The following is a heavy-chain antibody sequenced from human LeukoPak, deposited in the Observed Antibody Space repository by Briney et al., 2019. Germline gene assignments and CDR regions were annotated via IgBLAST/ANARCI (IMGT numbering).Heavy chain of an antibody. CDR3: AVWGSYRYTGQNDY. Sequence: PSETLSLTCTVSGGSISSISYYWGWIRQPPGRGLECIGTIYYSGSTYYNPSLKSRVTISVDTSKNQFSLKLSSVTAADTAVYYCAVWGSYRYTGQNDYWGQGTLVTVSS. D-gene: IGHD3-16*02. J-gene: IGHJ4*02. CDR1: GGSISSISYY. V-gene: IGHV4-39*07. CDR2: IYYSGST.